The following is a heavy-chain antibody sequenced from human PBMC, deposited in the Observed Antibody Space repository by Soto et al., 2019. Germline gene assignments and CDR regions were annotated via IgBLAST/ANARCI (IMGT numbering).Heavy chain of an antibody. CDR1: GGSLTKYY. D-gene: IGHD3-3*01. Sequence: SETLSLTCTVSGGSLTKYYWSWIRQPAGKGLEWIGRVSTSRNVVSKASLRSRLTMSVDTSKNQSSLRLTSVTAADTAVYYCARDNNDFWSLYPLAFDYWGQGALVTVSS. CDR2: VSTSRNV. J-gene: IGHJ4*02. CDR3: ARDNNDFWSLYPLAFDY. V-gene: IGHV4-4*07.